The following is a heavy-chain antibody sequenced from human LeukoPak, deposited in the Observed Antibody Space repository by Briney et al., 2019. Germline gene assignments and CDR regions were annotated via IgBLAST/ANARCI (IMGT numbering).Heavy chain of an antibody. V-gene: IGHV1-69*13. CDR2: IIPIFGTA. J-gene: IGHJ4*02. CDR1: GSTFSSYA. CDR3: ATSDIVVVPAAMPDY. Sequence: ASVKVSCKASGSTFSSYAISWVRQAPGQGLEWMGGIIPIFGTANYAQKFQGRVTITADESTSTAYMELSSLRSEDTAVYYCATSDIVVVPAAMPDYWGQGTLVTVSS. D-gene: IGHD2-2*01.